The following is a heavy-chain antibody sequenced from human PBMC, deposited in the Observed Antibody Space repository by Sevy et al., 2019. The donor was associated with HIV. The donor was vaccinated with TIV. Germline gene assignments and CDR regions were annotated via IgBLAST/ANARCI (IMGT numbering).Heavy chain of an antibody. V-gene: IGHV3-30-3*01. CDR2: ISYDGSNK. Sequence: GGSLRLSCAASGFTFSSYAMHWVRQAPGKGLEWVAVISYDGSNKYYADSVKGRFTISRDNSKNTLYLQMNSLRAEDKAVYYCARGNYYVPSYYGMDVWGQGTTVTVSS. D-gene: IGHD1-26*01. CDR1: GFTFSSYA. J-gene: IGHJ6*02. CDR3: ARGNYYVPSYYGMDV.